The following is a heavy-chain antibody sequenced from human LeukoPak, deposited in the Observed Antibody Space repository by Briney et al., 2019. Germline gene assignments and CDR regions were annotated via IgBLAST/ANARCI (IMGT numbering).Heavy chain of an antibody. V-gene: IGHV4-39*01. CDR3: ASHPGYCSSTTCYPQFDH. Sequence: SETLSLTCTVSGGSISSSRYYWGWIRQPPGKGLEWIGSIYYSGSTYYNPSLQSRVTISVDTSNNQFSLKLNSATAADTAVYYCASHPGYCSSTTCYPQFDHWGQGTLVTVSS. J-gene: IGHJ4*02. CDR2: IYYSGST. D-gene: IGHD2-2*01. CDR1: GGSISSSRYY.